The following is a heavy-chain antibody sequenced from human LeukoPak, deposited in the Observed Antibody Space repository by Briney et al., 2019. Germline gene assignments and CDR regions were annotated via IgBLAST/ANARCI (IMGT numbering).Heavy chain of an antibody. V-gene: IGHV4-34*01. CDR1: GGSFSGYY. Sequence: PSETLSLTCAVYGGSFSGYYWSWIRQPPGKGLEWIGEINHSGSTNYNPSLKSRVTISVDTSKNQFSLKLSSVTAADTAVYYCARDVRGYSYGYPPYNWFDPWGQGTLVTVSS. J-gene: IGHJ5*02. CDR3: ARDVRGYSYGYPPYNWFDP. CDR2: INHSGST. D-gene: IGHD5-18*01.